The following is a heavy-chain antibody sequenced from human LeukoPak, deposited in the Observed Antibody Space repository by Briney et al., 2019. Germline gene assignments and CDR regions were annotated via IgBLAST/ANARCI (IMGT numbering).Heavy chain of an antibody. CDR1: GGSISSYY. J-gene: IGHJ6*03. CDR2: IYYSGST. Sequence: KPSETLSLTCTVSGGSISSYYWSWLRQPPGKGLEWIGYIYYSGSTNYNPSLKSRVTISVDTSKNQFSLKLSSVTAADTAVYYCARVDIVVVPATITYYYYMDVWGKGTTVTVSS. CDR3: ARVDIVVVPATITYYYYMDV. V-gene: IGHV4-59*01. D-gene: IGHD2-2*03.